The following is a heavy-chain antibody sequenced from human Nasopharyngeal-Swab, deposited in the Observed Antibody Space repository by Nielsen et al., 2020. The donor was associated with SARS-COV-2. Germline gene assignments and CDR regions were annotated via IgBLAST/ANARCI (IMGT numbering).Heavy chain of an antibody. CDR2: ISYDGSNK. D-gene: IGHD4-17*01. Sequence: WIRQPPGKGLEWVAVISYDGSNKYYADSVKGRFTISRDNAKNSLYLQMNSLRAEDTALYYCANLFAVTTSGYYYGMDVWGQGTTVTVSS. V-gene: IGHV3-30*16. J-gene: IGHJ6*02. CDR3: ANLFAVTTSGYYYGMDV.